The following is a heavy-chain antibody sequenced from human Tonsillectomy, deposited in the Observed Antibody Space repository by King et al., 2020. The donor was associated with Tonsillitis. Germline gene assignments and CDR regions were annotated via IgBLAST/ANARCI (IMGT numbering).Heavy chain of an antibody. CDR3: ARRTDLLSFDY. D-gene: IGHD1-26*01. CDR2: IDYSGST. V-gene: IGHV4-39*01. CDR1: GGSISSRRHY. J-gene: IGHJ4*02. Sequence: QLQESGPGLVKPSETLSLTCSVSGGSISSRRHYWGWIRQPPGKVLEWIGSIDYSGSTYYNSSLKSRVTISLDTSKDKFSLQLSSVTAASPAVYYCARRTDLLSFDYWGQGTLVTVSS.